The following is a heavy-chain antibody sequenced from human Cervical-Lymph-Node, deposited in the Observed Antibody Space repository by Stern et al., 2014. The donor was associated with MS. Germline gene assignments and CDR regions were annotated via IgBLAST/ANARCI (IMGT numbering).Heavy chain of an antibody. CDR1: GFTFSTYA. J-gene: IGHJ5*02. V-gene: IGHV3-23*04. D-gene: IGHD4-23*01. Sequence: EVQLVESGGGLVQPGGSLRLSCAASGFTFSTYAMSWVRQAPGKGLKWVSAISGSGATTYYADSVKGRFPISRYNSTNTLYLQMNSLRAEDTAVYYCAKDRGYGNSYLGFDPWGQGTLVTVSS. CDR2: ISGSGATT. CDR3: AKDRGYGNSYLGFDP.